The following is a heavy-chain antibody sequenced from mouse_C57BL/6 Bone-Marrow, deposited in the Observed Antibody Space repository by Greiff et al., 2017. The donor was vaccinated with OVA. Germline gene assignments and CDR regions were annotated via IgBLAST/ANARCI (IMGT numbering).Heavy chain of an antibody. Sequence: QVQLQQPGTELVKPGASVKLSCTASGYHFTSYWMHWVKQRPGQGLEWIGNINPSNGGTNYNEKFQIKATLTVDKTSITAYMQLSSRTSQDSAVDDCARDRRIFDYWGQGTTLTVSS. J-gene: IGHJ2*01. CDR3: ARDRRIFDY. CDR1: GYHFTSYW. CDR2: INPSNGGT. V-gene: IGHV1-53*01.